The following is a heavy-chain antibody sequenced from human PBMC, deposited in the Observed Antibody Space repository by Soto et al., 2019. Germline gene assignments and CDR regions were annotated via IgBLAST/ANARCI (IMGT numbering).Heavy chain of an antibody. Sequence: QVQLQQWGAGLLKPSETLSLTRAVYGGSFSGYYWSWIRQPPGKGLEWIGEINHSGSTNYNPSLKSRVTISVDTSKNQFSLKLSSVTAADTAVYYCARVCSSSWSGNAEYFQHWGQGTLVTVSS. CDR3: ARVCSSSWSGNAEYFQH. CDR1: GGSFSGYY. CDR2: INHSGST. D-gene: IGHD6-13*01. J-gene: IGHJ1*01. V-gene: IGHV4-34*01.